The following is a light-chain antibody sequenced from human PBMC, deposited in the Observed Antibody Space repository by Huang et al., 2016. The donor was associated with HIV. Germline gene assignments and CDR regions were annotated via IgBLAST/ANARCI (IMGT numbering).Light chain of an antibody. V-gene: IGKV4-1*01. CDR2: GAS. J-gene: IGKJ5*01. Sequence: DIVMTQSPDSLAVSLCERATINCKSSQSVLYSSNNKNYLAWFQHKRGQPPKLLIYGASTRESGVPDRFSGSGSGTDFTLTISSLQAEDVAVYYCQQYYNSPITFGQGTRLEI. CDR3: QQYYNSPIT. CDR1: QSVLYSSNNKNY.